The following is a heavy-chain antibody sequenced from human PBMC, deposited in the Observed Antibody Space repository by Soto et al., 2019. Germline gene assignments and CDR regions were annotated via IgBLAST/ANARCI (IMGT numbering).Heavy chain of an antibody. D-gene: IGHD5-12*01. J-gene: IGHJ6*02. Sequence: GSLRLACAASGFTFSTYAMSWVRQAPGKGLEWVSGISGSGYITNYADSVKGRFSISRDNSKNTLYLQMNSLRAEDTALYFCAKDHEVYSGYDNYSGMDVWGQGTTVTVSS. CDR1: GFTFSTYA. V-gene: IGHV3-23*01. CDR3: AKDHEVYSGYDNYSGMDV. CDR2: ISGSGYIT.